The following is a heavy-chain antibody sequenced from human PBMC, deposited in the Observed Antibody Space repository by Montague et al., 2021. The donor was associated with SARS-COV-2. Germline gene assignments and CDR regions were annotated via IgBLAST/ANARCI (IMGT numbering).Heavy chain of an antibody. CDR3: ARQKMGSVTIFGVVMHDRWFAP. V-gene: IGHV4-39*01. CDR1: GGSISSSSYE. J-gene: IGHJ5*02. Sequence: SETLSLTCTVSGGSISSSSYEWGWIRQPPGKGLEWIGNIYYSGSTYYNPSLKSRVTISVDTSKNQFSLKLSSVTAADTAVYYCARQKMGSVTIFGVVMHDRWFAPWGQGTLVTVSS. D-gene: IGHD3-3*01. CDR2: IYYSGST.